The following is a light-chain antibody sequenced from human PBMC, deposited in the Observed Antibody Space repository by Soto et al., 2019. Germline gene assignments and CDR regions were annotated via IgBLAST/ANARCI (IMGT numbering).Light chain of an antibody. J-gene: IGLJ1*01. CDR1: SSNIGAGCE. CDR2: GNT. Sequence: QSVLTQPPSVSGAPGQRVTISCTGCSSNIGAGCEVHWYQHLPGKAPKLLIYGNTNRPSGVPDRFSGFKSGTSASLAITGLQAEDEADYYCQSYDSSLSASYVFGGGTKVTVL. V-gene: IGLV1-40*01. CDR3: QSYDSSLSASYV.